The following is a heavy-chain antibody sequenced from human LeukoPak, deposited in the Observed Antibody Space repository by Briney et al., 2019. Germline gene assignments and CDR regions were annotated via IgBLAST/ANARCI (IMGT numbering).Heavy chain of an antibody. CDR3: ASPYGGYCSSTSCYNTNDAFDI. Sequence: GESLKISWKCLGYSFTSYWIGWVRQMPGKGLEWMGIIYPGDSDTRYRPSFQGQVTISADKSISTAYLQWSSLKASDTAMYYCASPYGGYCSSTSCYNTNDAFDIWGQGTMVTVSP. J-gene: IGHJ3*02. CDR2: IYPGDSDT. CDR1: GYSFTSYW. D-gene: IGHD2-2*01. V-gene: IGHV5-51*01.